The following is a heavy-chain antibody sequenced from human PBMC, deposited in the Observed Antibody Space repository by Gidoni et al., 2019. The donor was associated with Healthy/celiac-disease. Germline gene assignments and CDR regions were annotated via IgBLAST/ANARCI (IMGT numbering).Heavy chain of an antibody. V-gene: IGHV1-69*08. CDR1: GGPFSSYT. D-gene: IGHD6-13*01. J-gene: IGHJ4*02. CDR3: ARDSTSSSWADY. CDR2: IIPILGIA. Sequence: QVQRVQSGAEVKKPGSSVKVSCKASGGPFSSYTISWVRQAPGQGLEWMGRIIPILGIANYAQKFQGRVTITADKSTSTAYMELSSLRSEDTAVYYCARDSTSSSWADYWGQGTLVTVSS.